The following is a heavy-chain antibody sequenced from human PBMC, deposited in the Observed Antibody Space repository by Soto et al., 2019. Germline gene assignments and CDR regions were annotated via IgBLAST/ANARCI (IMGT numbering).Heavy chain of an antibody. CDR3: ARELLPIDYFDY. CDR1: GGSVSSGSYY. CDR2: IYYSGST. V-gene: IGHV4-61*01. J-gene: IGHJ4*02. D-gene: IGHD1-26*01. Sequence: SETLSLTCTVSGGSVSSGSYYWSWIRQPPGKGLEWIGYIYYSGSTNYNPSLKSRVTISVDTSKNQFSLKLSSVTAADTAVYYCARELLPIDYFDYWGQGTLVTVSS.